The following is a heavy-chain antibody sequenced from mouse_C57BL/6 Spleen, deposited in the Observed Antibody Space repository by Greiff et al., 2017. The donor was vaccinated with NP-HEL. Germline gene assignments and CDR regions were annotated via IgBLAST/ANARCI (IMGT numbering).Heavy chain of an antibody. J-gene: IGHJ3*02. V-gene: IGHV5-4*01. CDR2: ISPGGSYT. Sequence: EVQLVESGGGLVKPGGSLKLSCAASGYTFSSYAMYWVRQTPGKRLEWVATISPGGSYTYYPDNVKGRSTITRDNAKNNLYMQMSHLKSEDAAMYYCARDDYGDCDEWGQGTMVTVSA. CDR3: ARDDYGDCDE. CDR1: GYTFSSYA. D-gene: IGHD1-1*01.